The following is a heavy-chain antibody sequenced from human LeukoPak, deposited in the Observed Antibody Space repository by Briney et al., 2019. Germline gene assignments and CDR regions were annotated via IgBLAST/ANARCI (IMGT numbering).Heavy chain of an antibody. Sequence: SETLSLTCGVSGGSITITNYWTWVRQPPGKGLEWIREVNLQGSTNYNPSLMGRVAISVDTSENHISLQLTSVTAADTAVYYCAREGGPYRPLDYSGQGTLVTVSS. CDR3: AREGGPYRPLDY. CDR2: VNLQGST. J-gene: IGHJ4*02. CDR1: GGSITITNY. V-gene: IGHV4-4*02.